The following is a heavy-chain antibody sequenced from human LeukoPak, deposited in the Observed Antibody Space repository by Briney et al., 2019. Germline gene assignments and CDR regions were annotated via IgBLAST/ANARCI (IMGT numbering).Heavy chain of an antibody. CDR2: IYYSGST. J-gene: IGHJ6*02. CDR3: ARGRTNYYGMDV. CDR1: GGSISSYY. V-gene: IGHV4-59*01. Sequence: SETLSLTCTVSGGSISSYYWSWIRQPPGKGLEWIGYIYYSGSTNYNPSLKSRVTISVDTSKNLFSLKVSSVTAADTAVYYCARGRTNYYGMDVWGQGTTVTVSS.